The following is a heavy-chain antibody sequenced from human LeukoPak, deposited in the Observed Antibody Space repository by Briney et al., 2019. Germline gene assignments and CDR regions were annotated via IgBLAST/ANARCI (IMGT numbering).Heavy chain of an antibody. CDR1: GYTFTSYD. V-gene: IGHV1-8*01. CDR2: MNPNSGNT. J-gene: IGHJ3*02. CDR3: ARGLGSGWPDAFDI. D-gene: IGHD6-19*01. Sequence: VASVKVSCKASGYTFTSYDINWVRQATGQGLEWMGWMNPNSGNTGYAQKFQGRVTMTRNTSISTAYMELSSLRSEDTAVYYCARGLGSGWPDAFDIWGQGTMVTVSS.